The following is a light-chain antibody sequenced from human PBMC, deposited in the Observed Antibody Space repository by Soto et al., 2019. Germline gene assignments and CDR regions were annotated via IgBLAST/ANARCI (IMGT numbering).Light chain of an antibody. CDR2: EVS. Sequence: QSVLTQPPSASGSRGQSVTISCTGTSSDVGAYNYVSWYQQHPGKAPKLIIYEVSERPSGVPHRFSGSKSGNTASLTVSGLQAEDEADYYCSSYAGSNNFVFGSGTKVTVL. J-gene: IGLJ1*01. CDR3: SSYAGSNNFV. CDR1: SSDVGAYNY. V-gene: IGLV2-8*01.